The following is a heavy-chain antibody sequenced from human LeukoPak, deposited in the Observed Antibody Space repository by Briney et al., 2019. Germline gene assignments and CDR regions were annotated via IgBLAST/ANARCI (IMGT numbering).Heavy chain of an antibody. CDR2: IIPIFGTA. Sequence: ASVKVSCKASGGTFSSYAISWVRQAPGQGLEWMGGIIPIFGTANYAQKFQGRVTITADKSTSTAYMELSSLRSEDTAVYYCARDQEGGSSHPTWFDPWGQGTLVTVSS. J-gene: IGHJ5*02. CDR1: GGTFSSYA. V-gene: IGHV1-69*06. CDR3: ARDQEGGSSHPTWFDP. D-gene: IGHD1-26*01.